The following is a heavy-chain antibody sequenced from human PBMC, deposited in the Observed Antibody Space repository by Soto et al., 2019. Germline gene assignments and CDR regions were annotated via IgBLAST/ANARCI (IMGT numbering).Heavy chain of an antibody. J-gene: IGHJ5*02. CDR1: GFTFSSYT. Sequence: GGSLRLSCTASGFTFSSYTMSWVRQAPGKGLEWVSSFSGRDATTYYADSVKGRFTISRDNSKNTLYLQMNSLRAEDTALYFCVRTIVGATKGGWFDPWGQGALVTVSS. CDR3: VRTIVGATKGGWFDP. CDR2: FSGRDATT. V-gene: IGHV3-23*01. D-gene: IGHD1-26*01.